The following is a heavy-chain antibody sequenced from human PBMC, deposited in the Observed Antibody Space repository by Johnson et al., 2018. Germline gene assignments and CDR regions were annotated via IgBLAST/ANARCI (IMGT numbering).Heavy chain of an antibody. D-gene: IGHD1-26*01. CDR1: GFTFSSYG. CDR2: ISYDGSNK. CDR3: ARASSGSYWGTYHYYYMDV. V-gene: IGHV3-30*03. Sequence: QVQLVQSGGGVVQPGRSLRLSCAASGFTFSSYGMHWVRQAPGKGLKWVAVISYDGSNKYYADSVKGRFTISRDNSKNTLYLQMNSLRAEDTAVYYCARASSGSYWGTYHYYYMDVWGKGTTVTVSS. J-gene: IGHJ6*03.